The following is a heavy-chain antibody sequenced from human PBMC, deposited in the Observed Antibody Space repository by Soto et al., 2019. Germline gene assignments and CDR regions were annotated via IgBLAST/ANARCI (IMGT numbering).Heavy chain of an antibody. D-gene: IGHD1-7*01. V-gene: IGHV1-18*01. CDR1: GYTFTSYG. CDR2: ISAYNGNT. Sequence: QVQLVQSGAEVKKPGASVKVSCKASGYTFTSYGISWVRQAPGQGLEWIGWISAYNGNTNYAQKLQGRVTMTTDTSTSTAYMELRSLRSDDTAVYYCARGLSPELELPYYYYYYGMDVWGQGTTVTVSS. CDR3: ARGLSPELELPYYYYYYGMDV. J-gene: IGHJ6*02.